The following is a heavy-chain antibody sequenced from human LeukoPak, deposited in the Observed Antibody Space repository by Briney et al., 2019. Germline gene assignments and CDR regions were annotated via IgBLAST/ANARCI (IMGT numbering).Heavy chain of an antibody. CDR1: GFTVSSNY. Sequence: GGSLRLSCAASGFTVSSNYMSWVRQAPGKGLEWVSVIYSGSGSSTYYADSVKGRFTISRDNSKNSLYLQMNSLRAEDTAVYYCAELGITMIGGVWGKGTTVTISS. CDR2: IYSGSGSST. D-gene: IGHD3-10*02. CDR3: AELGITMIGGV. V-gene: IGHV3-66*01. J-gene: IGHJ6*04.